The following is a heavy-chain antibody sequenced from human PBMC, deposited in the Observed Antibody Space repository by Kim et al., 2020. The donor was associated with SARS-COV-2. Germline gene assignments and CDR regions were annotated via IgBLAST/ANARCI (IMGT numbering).Heavy chain of an antibody. CDR1: GFTFDDYA. Sequence: SLRLSCAASGFTFDDYAMHWVRQAPGKGLEWVSGISWYSGSIGYADSVKGRFTISSDNAKNSPYLQMNSLRAEDTALYYCAKDMGGATGFDYWGQGTLVTVSS. V-gene: IGHV3-9*01. CDR2: ISWYSGSI. D-gene: IGHD1-26*01. J-gene: IGHJ4*02. CDR3: AKDMGGATGFDY.